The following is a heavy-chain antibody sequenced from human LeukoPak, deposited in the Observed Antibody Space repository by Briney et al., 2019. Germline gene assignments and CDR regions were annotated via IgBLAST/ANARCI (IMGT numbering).Heavy chain of an antibody. Sequence: GGSLRLSCVVSGFTFSSYWMSWVRQAPGKGLEWVANIKQDGTEKYYVDPVKGRFTISRDDAKKSLYLQMDSLRAEDTAVYYCARVGLGYCSGGSCYFDYWGQGTLVTVSS. CDR3: ARVGLGYCSGGSCYFDY. D-gene: IGHD2-15*01. V-gene: IGHV3-7*01. CDR2: IKQDGTEK. CDR1: GFTFSSYW. J-gene: IGHJ4*02.